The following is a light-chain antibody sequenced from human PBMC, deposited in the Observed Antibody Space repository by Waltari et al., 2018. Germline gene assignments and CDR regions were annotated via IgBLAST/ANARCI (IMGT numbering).Light chain of an antibody. Sequence: DIQMTQSPSTLSASVGDRVTITCRASQSINSWLAWYQQKPGKAPKLLIYKASSLESGVPSMFSGSGSGTEFTLDISSLQPDDFATYYCQQYNTNEWTFGQGTKVEIK. CDR1: QSINSW. V-gene: IGKV1-5*03. CDR2: KAS. J-gene: IGKJ1*01. CDR3: QQYNTNEWT.